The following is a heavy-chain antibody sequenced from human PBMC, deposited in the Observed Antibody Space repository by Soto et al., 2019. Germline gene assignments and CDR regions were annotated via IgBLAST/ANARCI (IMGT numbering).Heavy chain of an antibody. CDR2: IYYSGST. V-gene: IGHV4-39*01. D-gene: IGHD2-15*01. Sequence: SETLSLTCTVSGGSISSSSYYWGWIRQPPGKGLEWIGSIYYSGSTYYNPSLKSRVTISVDTSKNQFSLKLSSVTAADTAVYYCERLNCSGGSCYLVYYYGMDVWGKGTTVTVSS. CDR3: ERLNCSGGSCYLVYYYGMDV. J-gene: IGHJ6*04. CDR1: GGSISSSSYY.